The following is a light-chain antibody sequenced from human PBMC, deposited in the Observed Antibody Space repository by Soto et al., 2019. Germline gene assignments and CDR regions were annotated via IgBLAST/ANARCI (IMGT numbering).Light chain of an antibody. CDR3: QQYNKWPQT. Sequence: EIVMTQSPATLSVSPGERSTLSCMASQSVSSDLAWYQQKPGQAPRLLIYGASKRAIGLPARFSGSGSGTEFTLTITSLQSEDFAVYYCQQYNKWPQTFGQGTNVDIK. CDR2: GAS. V-gene: IGKV3-15*01. J-gene: IGKJ1*01. CDR1: QSVSSD.